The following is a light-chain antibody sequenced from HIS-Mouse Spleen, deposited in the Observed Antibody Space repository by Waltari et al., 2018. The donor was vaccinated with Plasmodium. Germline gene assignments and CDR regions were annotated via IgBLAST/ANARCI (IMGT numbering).Light chain of an antibody. Sequence: SYELTQPPSVSVSPGQTARLTCSGDALPKQYAYLYQQKPGQAPVLVIYKDSERPSGSPGRFSGSSAGTTVTLTISGVQAEDEADYYCQSADSCATYVVFGGGTKLTVL. V-gene: IGLV3-25*03. J-gene: IGLJ2*01. CDR1: ALPKQY. CDR3: QSADSCATYVV. CDR2: KDS.